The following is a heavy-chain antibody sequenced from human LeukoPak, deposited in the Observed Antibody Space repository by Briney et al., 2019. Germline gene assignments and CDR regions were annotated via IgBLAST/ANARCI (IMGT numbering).Heavy chain of an antibody. D-gene: IGHD1-26*01. CDR2: IDGNGRTT. CDR3: AKGELHFNTCSFDY. J-gene: IGHJ4*02. V-gene: IGHV3-74*01. Sequence: GGSLRLSCAASGFTFSSEWMHWVRQAPGRGLVWISHIDGNGRTTNYGDSVRGRFTISRDNSRNTLYLQMDSLKTEDTAVYYCAKGELHFNTCSFDYWGQGTLVTVSS. CDR1: GFTFSSEW.